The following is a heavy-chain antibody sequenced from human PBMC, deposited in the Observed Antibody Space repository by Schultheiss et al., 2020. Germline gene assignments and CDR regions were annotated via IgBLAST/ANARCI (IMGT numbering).Heavy chain of an antibody. D-gene: IGHD6-13*01. V-gene: IGHV3-64D*06. Sequence: GESLKISCAASGFTFSSYAMHWVRQAPGKGLEYVSAISSNGGGAYYADSVKGRFTISRDNSKNTLYLQMSSLRAEDTAVYYCAKDLRDKQHSYFDYWGQGTLVTVST. J-gene: IGHJ4*02. CDR1: GFTFSSYA. CDR2: ISSNGGGA. CDR3: AKDLRDKQHSYFDY.